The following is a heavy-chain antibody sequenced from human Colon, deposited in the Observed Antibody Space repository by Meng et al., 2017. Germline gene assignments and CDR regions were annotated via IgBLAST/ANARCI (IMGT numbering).Heavy chain of an antibody. V-gene: IGHV4-34*01. CDR2: INHSGST. CDR1: GGSFSGYY. D-gene: IGHD4-23*01. CDR3: ARHGGYYQDF. Sequence: QVQLQRWGAGLLKPSETLSLTCAVYGGSFSGYYWSWIRQPPGKGLEWIGEINHSGSTNYNPSLKSRVTMSLDKSRNQFSLRLTSVTAADTAVYYCARHGGYYQDFWGQGTLVTVSS. J-gene: IGHJ4*02.